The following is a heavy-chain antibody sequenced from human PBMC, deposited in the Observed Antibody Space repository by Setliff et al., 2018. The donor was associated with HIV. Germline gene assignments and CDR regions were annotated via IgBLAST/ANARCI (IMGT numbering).Heavy chain of an antibody. Sequence: SLTCTVSGGSIRSHYWSWIRQPPGKGLEWIGSFYHTGSTHYNPSLKSRTTMSLDTSRNQVSLKLSSVSAADTAVYYCARDQGLELRGDYYYYGMDVWGQGTTVTVSS. CDR1: GGSIRSHY. J-gene: IGHJ6*02. D-gene: IGHD1-7*01. CDR2: FYHTGST. V-gene: IGHV4-59*11. CDR3: ARDQGLELRGDYYYYGMDV.